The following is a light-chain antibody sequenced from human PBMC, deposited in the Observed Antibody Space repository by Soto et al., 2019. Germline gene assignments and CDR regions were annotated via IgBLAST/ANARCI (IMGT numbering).Light chain of an antibody. J-gene: IGLJ2*01. CDR1: SSDVGGYNF. CDR3: CSYAGSDNFVL. CDR2: EVI. V-gene: IGLV2-8*01. Sequence: QSVLSQPPSASGSPGQSVTISCTGSSSDVGGYNFVSWYQHLPGKAPKLMIYEVIQRPSGVPDRFSGSKSGNTASLTVSGLQAEDEADYYCCSYAGSDNFVLFGGGTKLTVL.